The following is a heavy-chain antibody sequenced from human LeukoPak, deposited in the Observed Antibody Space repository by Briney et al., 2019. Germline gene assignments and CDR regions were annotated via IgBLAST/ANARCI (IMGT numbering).Heavy chain of an antibody. CDR3: ATESRFDYSGGPG. CDR2: IYYNGAT. V-gene: IGHV4-39*02. CDR1: GDSISSSSYY. Sequence: SEALSLTCTVSGDSISSSSYYWGWIRQPPGKGLEWIGTIYYNGATQYNPSLNSRVSMSANRTNNKFSLKLTSVTAADTAVYYCATESRFDYSGGPGWAQGTLITVSS. J-gene: IGHJ4*01. D-gene: IGHD2-15*01.